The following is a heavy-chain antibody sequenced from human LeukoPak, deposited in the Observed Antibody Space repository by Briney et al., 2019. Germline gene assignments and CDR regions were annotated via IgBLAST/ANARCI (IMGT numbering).Heavy chain of an antibody. CDR1: GLTFSSYR. Sequence: GGSLRLSCAASGLTFSSYRMNWVRQAPGKGLEWVSSISSSGNYIYYADSVKGRFTISRDNAKNSLYLQMNSLRAEDTAVYYCARSGGGMDDYWGQGALVTVSS. CDR3: ARSGGGMDDY. V-gene: IGHV3-21*01. J-gene: IGHJ4*02. D-gene: IGHD3-16*01. CDR2: ISSSGNYI.